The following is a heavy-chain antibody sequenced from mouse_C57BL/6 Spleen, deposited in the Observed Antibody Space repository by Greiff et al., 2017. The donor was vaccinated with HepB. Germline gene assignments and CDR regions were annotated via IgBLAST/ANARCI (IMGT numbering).Heavy chain of an antibody. CDR1: GFSLSTSGMG. V-gene: IGHV8-12*01. Sequence: QVTLKESGPGILQSSQTLSLTCSFSGFSLSTSGMGVSWIRQPSGKGLEWLAHIYWDDDKRYNPSLKSRLTISKDTSRNQVFLKITSVDTADTATYYCARKDSNYDWFAYWGQGTLVTVSA. CDR2: IYWDDDK. D-gene: IGHD2-5*01. J-gene: IGHJ3*01. CDR3: ARKDSNYDWFAY.